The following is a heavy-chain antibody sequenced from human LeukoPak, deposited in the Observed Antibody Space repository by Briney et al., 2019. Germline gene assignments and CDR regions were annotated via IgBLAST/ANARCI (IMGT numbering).Heavy chain of an antibody. V-gene: IGHV4-61*02. CDR2: IYTTGST. D-gene: IGHD4-17*01. J-gene: IGHJ3*02. Sequence: SETLSLTCTVSGVSIDSGNYYWSWIRQPAGKGLEWIGRIYTTGSTNYNPSLKSRVTISVDTSKNQFSLKLSSVTAADTAVYYCAGAPTVTNDVFDIWGQGTMVTVSS. CDR3: AGAPTVTNDVFDI. CDR1: GVSIDSGNYY.